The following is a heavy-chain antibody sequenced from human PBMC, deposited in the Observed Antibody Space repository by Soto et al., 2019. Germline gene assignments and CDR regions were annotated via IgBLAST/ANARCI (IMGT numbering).Heavy chain of an antibody. CDR1: GGTFSSYA. D-gene: IGHD1-26*01. CDR3: ARRLLIVGAPENWFDP. J-gene: IGHJ5*02. V-gene: IGHV1-69*13. CDR2: IIPIFGTA. Sequence: ASVKVSCKASGGTFSSYAISWVRQAPGQGLEWMGGIIPIFGTANYAQKFQGRVTITADESTSTAYMELSSLRSEDTAVYYCARRLLIVGAPENWFDPWGQGTLVTVSS.